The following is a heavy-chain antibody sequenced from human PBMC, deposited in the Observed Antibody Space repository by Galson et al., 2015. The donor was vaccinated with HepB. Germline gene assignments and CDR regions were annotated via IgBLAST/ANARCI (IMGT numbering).Heavy chain of an antibody. CDR2: ISSSGNT. D-gene: IGHD3-16*01. J-gene: IGHJ3*01. CDR3: ARSGQYAYATRDAFDL. V-gene: IGHV4-59*01. Sequence: SETLSLTCIVSGGSITGYYWNWIRQAPGKGLEWMGYISSSGNTHYNPSLKSRVGISIDRSKNQFSLKVTSVTAADTAIYYCARSGQYAYATRDAFDLWGQATVVSVSA. CDR1: GGSITGYY.